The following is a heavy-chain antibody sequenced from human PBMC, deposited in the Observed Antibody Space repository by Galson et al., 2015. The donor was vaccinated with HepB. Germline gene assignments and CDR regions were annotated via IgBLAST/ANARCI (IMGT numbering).Heavy chain of an antibody. CDR1: GFTFSSYW. D-gene: IGHD5-18*01. V-gene: IGHV3-7*01. J-gene: IGHJ6*03. CDR3: ARDAVVSYGYNYYYYMDV. CDR2: IKQDGSEK. Sequence: SLRLSCAASGFTFSSYWMSWVRQAPGKGLEWVANIKQDGSEKYYVDSVKGRFTISRDNAKNSLYLQMNSLRAEDTAVYYCARDAVVSYGYNYYYYMDVWGKGTTVTVSS.